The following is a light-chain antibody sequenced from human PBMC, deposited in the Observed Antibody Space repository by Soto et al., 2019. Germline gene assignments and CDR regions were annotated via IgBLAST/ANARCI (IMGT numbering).Light chain of an antibody. J-gene: IGKJ1*01. V-gene: IGKV3-15*01. CDR1: QNVRSN. CDR2: GAS. CDR3: QQYDDWPET. Sequence: EIVMTQSPSTLSVSPGERATLSCRASQNVRSNLAWYQQKPGQAPRLLIYGASTRATGIPARFSGRGSGTEFIHTISSLQSEDFAVYYCQQYDDWPETFGQGTKVDIK.